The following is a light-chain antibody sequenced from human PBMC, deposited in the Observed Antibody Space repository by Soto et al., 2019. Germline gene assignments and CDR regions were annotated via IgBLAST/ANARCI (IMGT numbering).Light chain of an antibody. CDR2: DAS. J-gene: IGKJ5*01. CDR3: QQYNSYSGIT. Sequence: DIQMTQSPSTLSASVGDRVTITCRASQSISSWLAWYQQKPGKAPKLLIYDASSLESGVPSRFSGSGSGTEFTLTISCLQPDDFATYYCQQYNSYSGITFGQGTRLEIK. V-gene: IGKV1-5*01. CDR1: QSISSW.